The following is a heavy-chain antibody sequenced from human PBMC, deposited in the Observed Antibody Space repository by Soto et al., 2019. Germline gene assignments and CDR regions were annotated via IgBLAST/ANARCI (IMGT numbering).Heavy chain of an antibody. CDR1: GYTFTSYG. CDR3: ARGRYGDY. V-gene: IGHV1-18*01. Sequence: QVQLVQSGAEVKKPGASVKVSCKASGYTFTSYGITWVRQAPGQGLEWMGWISAHNGNTDYAQKLQGRVIVTRDTATSTAYMELRSLISDDTAVYYCARGRYGDYWGQGALVTVSS. J-gene: IGHJ4*02. D-gene: IGHD1-1*01. CDR2: ISAHNGNT.